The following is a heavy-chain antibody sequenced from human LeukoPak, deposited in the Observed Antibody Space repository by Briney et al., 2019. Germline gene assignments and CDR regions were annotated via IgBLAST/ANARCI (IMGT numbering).Heavy chain of an antibody. D-gene: IGHD6-6*01. V-gene: IGHV3-53*01. CDR2: IYSGGST. J-gene: IGHJ4*02. Sequence: GGSLRLSCAASGFTVSSNYMSWVRQAPGKGLEWVSVIYSGGSTYYADSVKGRFTISRDNSKNTLYLQMNSLRAEDTAVYYCAKDGAARPRYFDYWGQGTLVTVSS. CDR3: AKDGAARPRYFDY. CDR1: GFTVSSNY.